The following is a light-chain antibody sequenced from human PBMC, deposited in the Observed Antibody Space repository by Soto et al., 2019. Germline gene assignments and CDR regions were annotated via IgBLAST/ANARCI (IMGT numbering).Light chain of an antibody. Sequence: EIVMTQSPATLSVSPGERATLSCRASQSVSGNLAWYQQKPGQTPRLLIYGASTRPTGIPARFSGSGSGTEFTLTISSLQSEDFAAYYCQQYNNWPQTFGQGTKVEIK. CDR2: GAS. CDR3: QQYNNWPQT. CDR1: QSVSGN. V-gene: IGKV3-15*01. J-gene: IGKJ1*01.